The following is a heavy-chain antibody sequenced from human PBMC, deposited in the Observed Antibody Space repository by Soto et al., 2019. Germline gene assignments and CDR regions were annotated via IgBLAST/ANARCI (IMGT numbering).Heavy chain of an antibody. CDR1: GGSVSSGSYS. CDR2: IYYSGST. D-gene: IGHD6-13*01. V-gene: IGHV4-31*03. J-gene: IGHJ5*02. CDR3: ARDRRSGIAAAGTGDWFDP. Sequence: PSETLSLTCTVSGGSVSSGSYSWSWIRQPPGKGLEWIGYIYYSGSTYYNPSLKSRVTISVDTSKNQFSLKLSSVTAADTAVYYCARDRRSGIAAAGTGDWFDPWGQGTLVTVSS.